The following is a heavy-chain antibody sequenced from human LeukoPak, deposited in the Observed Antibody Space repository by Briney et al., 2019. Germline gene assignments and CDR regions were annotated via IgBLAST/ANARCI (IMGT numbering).Heavy chain of an antibody. CDR1: GGSISSGSYY. D-gene: IGHD5-12*01. CDR3: ARLGGYSGYDLDY. CDR2: IYTSGST. Sequence: SETLSLTCTVSGGSISSGSYYWSWIRPRAGKGLEWIVRIYTSGSTNYNPSLNSRVNISLDTSKNQLPLKLTSETAADTAVYYCARLGGYSGYDLDYWGQGTLVTVSS. J-gene: IGHJ4*02. V-gene: IGHV4-61*02.